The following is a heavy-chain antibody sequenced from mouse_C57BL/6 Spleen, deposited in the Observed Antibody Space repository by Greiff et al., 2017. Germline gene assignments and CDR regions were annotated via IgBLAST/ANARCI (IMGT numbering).Heavy chain of an antibody. CDR2: IRSKSNNYAT. CDR3: VRPTVSWFAY. Sequence: DVQLQESGGGLVQPKGSLKLSCAASGFSFNTYAMNWVRQAPGKGLEWVARIRSKSNNYATYYADSVKDRFTISRDDSESMLYLQMNNLKTEDTAMYYCVRPTVSWFAYWGQGTLVTVSA. CDR1: GFSFNTYA. V-gene: IGHV10-1*01. J-gene: IGHJ3*01. D-gene: IGHD4-1*02.